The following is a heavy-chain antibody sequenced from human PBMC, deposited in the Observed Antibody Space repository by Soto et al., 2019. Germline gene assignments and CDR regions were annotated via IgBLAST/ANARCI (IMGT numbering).Heavy chain of an antibody. Sequence: GGSLRLSCAASGFTFSNYAMTWVRQAPGKGLEWVSGISASGGSTYYADSVKGRFTISRDNSKNSLYLQMNSLRAEDTAVYYCAKGSYSSRIYYYGMDVWGQGTTVTVSS. D-gene: IGHD6-13*01. CDR2: ISASGGST. CDR1: GFTFSNYA. CDR3: AKGSYSSRIYYYGMDV. J-gene: IGHJ6*02. V-gene: IGHV3-23*01.